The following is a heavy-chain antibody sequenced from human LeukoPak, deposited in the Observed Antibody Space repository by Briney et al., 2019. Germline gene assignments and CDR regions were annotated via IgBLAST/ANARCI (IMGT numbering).Heavy chain of an antibody. CDR2: IYYSGST. Sequence: VKPSQTLSLTCTVSGGSISSGDYYWSWIRQPPGKGLEWIGYIYYSGSTYYTPSLKSRVTISVDTSKNQFSLKLSSVTAADTAVYYCARVPGTGYYYYMDVWGKGTTVTVSS. CDR1: GGSISSGDYY. D-gene: IGHD2-8*02. CDR3: ARVPGTGYYYYMDV. V-gene: IGHV4-30-4*08. J-gene: IGHJ6*03.